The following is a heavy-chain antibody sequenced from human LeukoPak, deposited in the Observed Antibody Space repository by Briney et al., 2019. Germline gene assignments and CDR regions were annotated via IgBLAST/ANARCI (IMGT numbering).Heavy chain of an antibody. Sequence: PSETLSLTCTVSGGSISSGDYYWSWIRQPPGKGLEWIEYIYDSGSTYYNPSLKSRVTISVDTSKNQFSLKLSSVTAADTAVYYCAREGEYQLLSDYYYYGMDVWGQGTTVTVSS. CDR1: GGSISSGDYY. D-gene: IGHD2-2*01. CDR3: AREGEYQLLSDYYYYGMDV. V-gene: IGHV4-30-4*01. J-gene: IGHJ6*02. CDR2: IYDSGST.